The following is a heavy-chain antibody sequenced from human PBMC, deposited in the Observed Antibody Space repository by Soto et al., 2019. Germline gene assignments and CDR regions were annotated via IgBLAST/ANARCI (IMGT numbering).Heavy chain of an antibody. J-gene: IGHJ5*02. V-gene: IGHV4-34*01. CDR3: ARGRRYCSSTSCYPWFDP. D-gene: IGHD2-2*01. Sequence: SSETLSLTCAVYGGSFSCYYWSWIRQPPGKGLEWIGEINHSGSTNYNPSLKSRVTISVDTSKNQFSLKLSSVTAADTAVYYCARGRRYCSSTSCYPWFDPWGQGTLVTVSS. CDR2: INHSGST. CDR1: GGSFSCYY.